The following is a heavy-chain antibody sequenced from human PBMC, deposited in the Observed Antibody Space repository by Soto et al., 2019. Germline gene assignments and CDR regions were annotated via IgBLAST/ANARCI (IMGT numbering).Heavy chain of an antibody. J-gene: IGHJ6*02. CDR2: VSAGGDMK. CDR1: GFTFSSYA. D-gene: IGHD3-10*01. Sequence: DVQLLESGGHLVQPGGSLRLSCAASGFTFSSYAMSWVPQAPGKGREWVSRVSAGGDMKYYSDSVKGRFTISRDNSNNALFLQMNSLRIEDTALYYCARGDRGGSGSPASYYYSGLDVWGQGTTVTVS. V-gene: IGHV3-23*01. CDR3: ARGDRGGSGSPASYYYSGLDV.